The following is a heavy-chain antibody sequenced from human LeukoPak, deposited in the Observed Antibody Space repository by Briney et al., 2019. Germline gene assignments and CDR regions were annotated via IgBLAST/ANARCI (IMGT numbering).Heavy chain of an antibody. Sequence: GGSLRLSCAASGLTFSSYAMSWVRQAPGKGLEWVAFISYDGTNKYYADSVKGRFTFSRDNSKYTLYLQMNSLRAEDTAVYYCAKGSSSGTVDYWGQGTLVAVSS. CDR3: AKGSSSGTVDY. D-gene: IGHD3-22*01. CDR2: ISYDGTNK. CDR1: GLTFSSYA. V-gene: IGHV3-30*18. J-gene: IGHJ4*02.